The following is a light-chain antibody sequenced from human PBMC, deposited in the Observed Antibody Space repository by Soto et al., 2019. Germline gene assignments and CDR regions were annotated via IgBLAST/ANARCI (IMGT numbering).Light chain of an antibody. CDR2: GAS. CDR1: QSVSSSY. CDR3: QQYGDSPPWT. Sequence: EIVLTQSPGTLSLSPGERAILSCRASQSVSSSYLAWYQQKLGQAPRLLIYGASSRATGIPDRFSGSGSGTDFTLTISRLEPEDFAVYYCQQYGDSPPWTFGQGTKVEIK. J-gene: IGKJ1*01. V-gene: IGKV3-20*01.